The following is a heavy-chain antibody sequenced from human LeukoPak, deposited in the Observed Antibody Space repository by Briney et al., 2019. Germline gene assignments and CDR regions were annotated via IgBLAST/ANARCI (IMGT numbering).Heavy chain of an antibody. D-gene: IGHD2-15*01. CDR3: ARRAVVAPAFDI. CDR2: ISAYNGNT. Sequence: ASVKVSCKXSGYTFTSYGISWVRQAPGQGLEWMGWISAYNGNTNYAQKLQGRVTMTTDTSTSTAYMELRSLRSDDTAVYYCARRAVVAPAFDIWGQGTMVTVSS. J-gene: IGHJ3*02. CDR1: GYTFTSYG. V-gene: IGHV1-18*01.